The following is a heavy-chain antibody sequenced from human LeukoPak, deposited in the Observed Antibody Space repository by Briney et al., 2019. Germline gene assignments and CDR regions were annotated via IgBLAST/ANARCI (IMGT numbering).Heavy chain of an antibody. CDR2: IYSGGST. V-gene: IGHV3-53*01. Sequence: GGSLRLSCAASGFTISSNYMNWVRQAPGKGLEWVSVIYSGGSTPYADSVKGRFTISRDNSKNTLYLQMNSLRAEDTAVYYCARIVPTGTYAFDIWGQGTMVTVSS. CDR1: GFTISSNY. D-gene: IGHD2-2*01. J-gene: IGHJ3*02. CDR3: ARIVPTGTYAFDI.